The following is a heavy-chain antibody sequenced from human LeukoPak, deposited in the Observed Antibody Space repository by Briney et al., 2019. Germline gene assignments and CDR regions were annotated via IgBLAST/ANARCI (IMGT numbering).Heavy chain of an antibody. J-gene: IGHJ4*02. V-gene: IGHV4-34*01. D-gene: IGHD2-2*02. CDR2: IYHSYYT. CDR1: GVSVSGFS. CDR3: ARIRCGHTESMCYNY. Sequence: PSETLSLTCAVHGVSVSGFSWSWIRQSPGMGLEWIGEIYHSYYTNYSPSLKSRVTISADTSENQFSLRLTSVTAADTAVYYCARIRCGHTESMCYNYWGLGTLVTVSS.